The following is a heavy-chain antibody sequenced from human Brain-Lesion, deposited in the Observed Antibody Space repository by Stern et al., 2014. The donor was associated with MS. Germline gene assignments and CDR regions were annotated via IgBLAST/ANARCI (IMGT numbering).Heavy chain of an antibody. Sequence: QVQLQESGPGLVKPSETLSLTCSVSGGSISRSTYYWGWIRQPPGKGLEWIGSIYYSGTTFYNPSLKSRVTIDPSTHQFSLTLTPVTAADTAVYYCARHDGWLPHYWSQGTLVTVSS. CDR3: ARHDGWLPHY. V-gene: IGHV4-39*01. J-gene: IGHJ4*02. CDR2: IYYSGTT. D-gene: IGHD5-12*01. CDR1: GGSISRSTYY.